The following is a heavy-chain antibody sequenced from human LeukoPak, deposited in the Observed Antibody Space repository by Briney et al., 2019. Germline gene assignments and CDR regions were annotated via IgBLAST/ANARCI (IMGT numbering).Heavy chain of an antibody. CDR3: ARVSRLLVTFDY. CDR1: GGSISSGSYY. CDR2: IYTSGST. Sequence: NSSQTLSLTCTVSGGSISSGSYYWSWIRQPAGKGLEWIGRIYTSGSTNYNPSLKSRVTISVDTSKNQFSLKLSSVTAADTAVYYCARVSRLLVTFDYWGQGTLVTVSS. D-gene: IGHD2-21*02. J-gene: IGHJ4*02. V-gene: IGHV4-61*02.